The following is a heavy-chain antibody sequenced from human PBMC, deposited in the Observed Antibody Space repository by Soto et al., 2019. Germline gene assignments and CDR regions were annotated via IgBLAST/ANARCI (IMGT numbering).Heavy chain of an antibody. Sequence: EVQLLESGGGLVQPGESLRLSCAASGFTFSSYAMTWVRQAPGKGLEWVSSISGSGDYTYFADSVKGRFTISSDNSKDTRYLQMGSLRVEDTAIYYCAKDSSSHPQGWFDPWGQGPMVTVS. CDR1: GFTFSSYA. CDR2: ISGSGDYT. CDR3: AKDSSSHPQGWFDP. D-gene: IGHD2-15*01. V-gene: IGHV3-23*01. J-gene: IGHJ5*02.